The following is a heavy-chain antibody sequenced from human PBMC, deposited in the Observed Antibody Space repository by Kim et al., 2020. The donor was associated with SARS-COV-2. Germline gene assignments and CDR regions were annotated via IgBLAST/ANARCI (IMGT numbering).Heavy chain of an antibody. CDR1: GFTFSSYG. CDR3: AKVLTTGEKGTIMGLDY. J-gene: IGHJ4*02. V-gene: IGHV3-30*18. D-gene: IGHD4-17*01. Sequence: GGSLRLSCAASGFTFSSYGMHWVRQAPGKGLEWVAVISYDGSNKYYADSVKGRFTISRDNSKNTLYLQMNSLRAEDTAVYYCAKVLTTGEKGTIMGLDYWGQGTLVTVSS. CDR2: ISYDGSNK.